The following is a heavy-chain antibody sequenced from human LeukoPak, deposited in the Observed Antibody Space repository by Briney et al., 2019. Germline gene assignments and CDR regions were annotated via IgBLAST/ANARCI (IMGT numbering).Heavy chain of an antibody. CDR2: IFPDDSDT. D-gene: IGHD3-22*01. J-gene: IGHJ3*01. Sequence: GESLKISRKGSGYEFSNYWIAWVRQMPGKGLEWMGIIFPDDSDTRYSPSFQGQVTISADKSINMAYLQWSRLSASDTAMYYCARPNITSHYDSRGYDAFDVWGQGTMVTVSS. CDR1: GYEFSNYW. V-gene: IGHV5-51*01. CDR3: ARPNITSHYDSRGYDAFDV.